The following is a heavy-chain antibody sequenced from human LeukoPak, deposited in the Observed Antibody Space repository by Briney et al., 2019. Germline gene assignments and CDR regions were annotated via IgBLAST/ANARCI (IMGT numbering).Heavy chain of an antibody. Sequence: SETLSLTCAVYGGSFSGYYWSWIRQPPGKGLEWIGGINHSGSTNYNPSLKSRVTISVDTSKNQFSLKLSSVTAADTAVYYCARESASNYRLYYYYYYMDVWGKGTTVTVSS. J-gene: IGHJ6*03. CDR1: GGSFSGYY. D-gene: IGHD4-11*01. CDR3: ARESASNYRLYYYYYYMDV. V-gene: IGHV4-34*01. CDR2: INHSGST.